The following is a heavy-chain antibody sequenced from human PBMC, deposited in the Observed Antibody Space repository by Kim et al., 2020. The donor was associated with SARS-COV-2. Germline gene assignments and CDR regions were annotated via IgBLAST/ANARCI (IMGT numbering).Heavy chain of an antibody. CDR2: TSSSSRHI. D-gene: IGHD6-19*01. V-gene: IGHV3-21*06. CDR1: GFTFSSYN. J-gene: IGHJ3*02. Sequence: GGSLRLSCAASGFTFSSYNMNWVRQAPGKGLEWVSSTSSSSRHIFYADSVKGRFSISRDNANNLLFLQMDSLRAEDTAIYYCARGSRRESFDIWGQGTMVTVSS. CDR3: ARGSRRESFDI.